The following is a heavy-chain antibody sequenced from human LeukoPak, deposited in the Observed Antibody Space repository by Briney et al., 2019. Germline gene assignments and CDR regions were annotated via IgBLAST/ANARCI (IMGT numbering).Heavy chain of an antibody. CDR2: INPNSGGT. Sequence: ASVKVSCKASGGTFSSYIISWVRQAPGQGLEWMGWINPNSGGTNYAQKFQGRVTMTRDTSISTAYMELSRLRSDDTAVYYCARAPHRGASDYWGQGTLVTVSS. V-gene: IGHV1-2*02. CDR3: ARAPHRGASDY. J-gene: IGHJ4*02. CDR1: GGTFSSYI. D-gene: IGHD3-10*01.